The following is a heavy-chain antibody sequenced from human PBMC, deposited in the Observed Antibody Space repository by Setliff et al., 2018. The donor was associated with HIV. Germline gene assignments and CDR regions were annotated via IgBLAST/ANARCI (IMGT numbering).Heavy chain of an antibody. D-gene: IGHD6-19*01. V-gene: IGHV3-43D*04. J-gene: IGHJ6*02. CDR2: ISWDGGGT. Sequence: GGSLRLSCAASGFTFDDYAMHWVRQAPGKGLEWVSLISWDGGGTYYADSVKGRFTISRDNSKNSLYLQMNSPRAEDTAFYYCAKGYRRSSGCPEYYYYALDVWGQGTTVTVSS. CDR1: GFTFDDYA. CDR3: AKGYRRSSGCPEYYYYALDV.